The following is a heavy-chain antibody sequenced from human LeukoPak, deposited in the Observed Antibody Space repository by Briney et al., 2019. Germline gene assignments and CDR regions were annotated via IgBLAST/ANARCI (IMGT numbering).Heavy chain of an antibody. CDR3: VRPAYYDSSGYYWRYYFDY. Sequence: PGGSLRLSCAASGFTFSSYAMHWVRQAPGKGLEWVAVISYDGSNKYYADSVKGRFTIPRDNSKNTLYLQMNSLRAEDTAVYYCVRPAYYDSSGYYWRYYFDYWGQGTLVTVSS. J-gene: IGHJ4*02. V-gene: IGHV3-30-3*01. CDR1: GFTFSSYA. D-gene: IGHD3-22*01. CDR2: ISYDGSNK.